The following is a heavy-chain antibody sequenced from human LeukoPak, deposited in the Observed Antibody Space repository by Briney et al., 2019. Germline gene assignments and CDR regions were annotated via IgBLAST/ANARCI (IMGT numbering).Heavy chain of an antibody. V-gene: IGHV3-30*02. CDR2: IRYDGSNK. Sequence: GGSLRLSCAVSGFTFSSYGMHWVRQAPGKGLEWVAFIRYDGSNKYYADSVKGRFTISRDNSQNTLYLQMNSLRFEDTAVYYCAGGGFDYYESSGRDYWGQGTLVTVSS. CDR3: AGGGFDYYESSGRDY. J-gene: IGHJ4*02. D-gene: IGHD3-22*01. CDR1: GFTFSSYG.